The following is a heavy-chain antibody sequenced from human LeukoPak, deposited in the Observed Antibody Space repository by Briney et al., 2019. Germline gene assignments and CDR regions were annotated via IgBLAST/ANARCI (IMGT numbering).Heavy chain of an antibody. Sequence: GGSLRLSCAASGFTFISYAMHWVRQAPGKGLEWVALISYDGTNKYYADSVKGRFTISRDDSKSTLYLQMNSLRAEDTAVYYCARSFGGSYAYSDYWGQGTLVTVSS. D-gene: IGHD1-26*01. CDR2: ISYDGTNK. CDR3: ARSFGGSYAYSDY. CDR1: GFTFISYA. J-gene: IGHJ4*02. V-gene: IGHV3-30-3*01.